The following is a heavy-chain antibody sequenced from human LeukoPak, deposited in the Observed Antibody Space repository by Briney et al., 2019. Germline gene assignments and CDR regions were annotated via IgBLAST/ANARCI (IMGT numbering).Heavy chain of an antibody. J-gene: IGHJ4*02. CDR2: ISDXGST. CDR1: GXXXXXXY. V-gene: IGHV4-59*08. CDR3: ARRGYSSSWSY. D-gene: IGHD6-13*01. Sequence: PSETLSLTCTVXGXXXXXXYXXXXXXPPXXXXXXXXEISDXGSTXYNPSLKSRVTISRDTSKKQFSLKLSSVTAADTAVXYCARRGYSSSWSYWGQGTLVTVSS.